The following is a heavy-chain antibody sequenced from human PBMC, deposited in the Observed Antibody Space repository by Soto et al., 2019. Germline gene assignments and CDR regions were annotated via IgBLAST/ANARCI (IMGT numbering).Heavy chain of an antibody. CDR3: AKDRIVQKPYYYYYMDV. V-gene: IGHV3-23*01. D-gene: IGHD2-15*01. CDR1: GFTFSSYA. CDR2: ISGSGGST. Sequence: SLRLSCAASGFTFSSYAMSWVRQAPGKGLEWVSAISGSGGSTYYADSVKGRFTISRDSSKNTLYLQMNSLRAEDTAVYYCAKDRIVQKPYYYYYMDVWGKGTTVTVSS. J-gene: IGHJ6*03.